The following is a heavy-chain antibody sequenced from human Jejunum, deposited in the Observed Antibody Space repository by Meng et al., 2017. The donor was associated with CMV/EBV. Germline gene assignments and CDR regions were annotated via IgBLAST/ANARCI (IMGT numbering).Heavy chain of an antibody. D-gene: IGHD6-19*01. CDR1: GYTFTRYP. CDR2: ISTNTGNP. CDR3: GTLKYTSGFYGPAY. Sequence: QVRLVQSGAEVKKPGASVKVSCKASGYTFTRYPMNWVRQAPGQGLEWMGWISTNTGNPTYAQGFTGRFVFSVDTSVSTAYLQISSLKAEDTAVYYCGTLKYTSGFYGPAYWGQGALVTVS. J-gene: IGHJ4*02. V-gene: IGHV7-4-1*02.